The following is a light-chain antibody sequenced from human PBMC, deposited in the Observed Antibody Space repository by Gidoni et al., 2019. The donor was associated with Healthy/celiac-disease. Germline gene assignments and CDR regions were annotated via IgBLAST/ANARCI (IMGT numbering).Light chain of an antibody. Sequence: EIVLTQSPGTLSLSPGERATLSCRASQSVSSSYLAWYQQTPGQAPRRLIYGASSRATGIPDRFSGSGSGTDFTLTISRLEPEDFAVYYCQQYGSSPPWTFGQXTKVEIK. CDR2: GAS. J-gene: IGKJ1*01. CDR1: QSVSSSY. CDR3: QQYGSSPPWT. V-gene: IGKV3-20*01.